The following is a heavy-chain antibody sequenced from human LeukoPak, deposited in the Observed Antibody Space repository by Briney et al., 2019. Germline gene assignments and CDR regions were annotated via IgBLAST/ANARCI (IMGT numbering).Heavy chain of an antibody. J-gene: IGHJ4*02. Sequence: ASVKVSCKASGYTFTSYYMHWVRQAPGQGLEWMGIINPSGGSTSYAQKFQGRVTMTRDMSTSTVYMELSSLRSEDTAVYYCATTDILTGYYLDYWGQGTLVTVSS. D-gene: IGHD3-9*01. CDR1: GYTFTSYY. CDR2: INPSGGST. CDR3: ATTDILTGYYLDY. V-gene: IGHV1-46*01.